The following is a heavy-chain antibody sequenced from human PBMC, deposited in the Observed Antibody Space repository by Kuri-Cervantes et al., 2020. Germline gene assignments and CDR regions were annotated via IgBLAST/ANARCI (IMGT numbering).Heavy chain of an antibody. J-gene: IGHJ3*02. CDR2: ISGSGGST. CDR1: GFTFSSYA. D-gene: IGHD5-24*01. Sequence: LSLTCAASGFTFSSYAMSWVRQAPGKGLEWVSAISGSGGSTYYADSVKGRFTISRDNPKNTLYLQMNSLRAEDTAVYYCAPYNIPLFDIWGQGTMVTVSS. CDR3: APYNIPLFDI. V-gene: IGHV3-23*01.